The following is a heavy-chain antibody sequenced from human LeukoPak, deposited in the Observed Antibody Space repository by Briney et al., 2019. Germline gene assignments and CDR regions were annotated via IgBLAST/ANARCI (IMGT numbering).Heavy chain of an antibody. CDR3: GKTGGYSSSWFDF. CDR2: ISWNGGSI. V-gene: IGHV3-9*01. D-gene: IGHD6-13*01. Sequence: GGSLRLSCAASGFTFDDYAMHWVRRAPGKGLEWVSGISWNGGSIGYADSVKGRFTISRDNAKNSLYLQVNSLRDEDTALYYCGKTGGYSSSWFDFWGQGTLVTVSS. J-gene: IGHJ4*02. CDR1: GFTFDDYA.